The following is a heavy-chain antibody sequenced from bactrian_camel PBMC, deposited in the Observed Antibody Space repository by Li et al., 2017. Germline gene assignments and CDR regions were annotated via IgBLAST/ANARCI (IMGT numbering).Heavy chain of an antibody. CDR2: ISFIGGT. Sequence: HVQLVESGGGSVQVGGSLRLSCVASGDTISRYCMGWIRQAAGKQREWVSCISFIGGTAYADSVKGRFTISKDKAKDTLYLEMNSLKPEDTAMYYCAAGRSGDGSNFCSTRTNRYDYWGQGTQVTVS. V-gene: IGHV3S68*01. J-gene: IGHJ4*01. D-gene: IGHD1*01. CDR1: GDTISRYC. CDR3: AAGRSGDGSNFCSTRTNRYDY.